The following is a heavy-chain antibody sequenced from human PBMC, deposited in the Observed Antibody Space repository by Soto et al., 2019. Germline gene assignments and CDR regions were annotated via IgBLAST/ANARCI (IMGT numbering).Heavy chain of an antibody. CDR2: IYYSGST. J-gene: IGHJ6*02. CDR3: ARRLYYDSSGFEGGGMDV. Sequence: QLQLQESGPGLVKPSETLSLTCTVSGGSISSSSYYWFWIRQPPGKGLEWIGSIYYSGSTYYNPSLKSPVTISVDTSKNHFSLKLSSVTAADTAVYYCARRLYYDSSGFEGGGMDVWGQGTTVTVSS. V-gene: IGHV4-39*01. CDR1: GGSISSSSYY. D-gene: IGHD3-22*01.